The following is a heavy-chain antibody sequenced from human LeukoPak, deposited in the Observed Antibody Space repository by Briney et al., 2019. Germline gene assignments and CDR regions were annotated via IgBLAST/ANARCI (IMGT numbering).Heavy chain of an antibody. CDR2: IYHSGST. J-gene: IGHJ4*02. D-gene: IGHD4-23*01. CDR1: GYSTSSGYY. Sequence: SETLSLTCAVSGYSTSSGYYWGWIRQPPGKGLEWIGSIYHSGSTYYNPSLKSRVTISVDTSKNQFSLKLSSVTAADTAVYYCARHSLSVTYFDYWGQGTLVTVSS. V-gene: IGHV4-38-2*01. CDR3: ARHSLSVTYFDY.